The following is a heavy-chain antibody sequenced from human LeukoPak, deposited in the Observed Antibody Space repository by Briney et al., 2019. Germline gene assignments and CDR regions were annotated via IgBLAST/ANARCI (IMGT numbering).Heavy chain of an antibody. CDR1: GFSVSSTY. Sequence: AGSLRLSCVASGFSVSSTYLGWVRQAPGKGLEWVSITYTDGTTNYADSVKGRFTISRHNSKNILYVQMSSLRDEDTAVYYCARGIPAGGAFDYWGRGTLVTVSS. CDR3: ARGIPAGGAFDY. CDR2: TYTDGTT. J-gene: IGHJ4*02. V-gene: IGHV3-53*04. D-gene: IGHD6-13*01.